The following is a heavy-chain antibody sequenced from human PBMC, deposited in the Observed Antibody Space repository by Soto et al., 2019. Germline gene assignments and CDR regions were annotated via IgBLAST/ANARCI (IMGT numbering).Heavy chain of an antibody. Sequence: QVQLVQSGAEVKKPGASVKVSCKASGYTFTSYDINWVRQATGQGFEWMGWMNPNSGNTVYAQKFQGRVTMTRNTSIGPAYMKLSILRSEDTAVYYCAREHGNYALDFWGQGTLVTVSS. CDR2: MNPNSGNT. CDR1: GYTFTSYD. CDR3: AREHGNYALDF. V-gene: IGHV1-8*01. D-gene: IGHD4-4*01. J-gene: IGHJ4*02.